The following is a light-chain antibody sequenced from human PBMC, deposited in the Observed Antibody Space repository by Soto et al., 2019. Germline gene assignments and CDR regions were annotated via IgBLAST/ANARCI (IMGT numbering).Light chain of an antibody. Sequence: QSALTQPASVSGSPGQSITISCTGTSSDVATYNLFSWYQQRPGTAPQLIIYEVTKRPSGVSTRFSGSQSGNTASLTISGLQADDEADYYCCSRVFGGGTKLTVL. CDR2: EVT. CDR1: SSDVATYNL. V-gene: IGLV2-23*02. CDR3: CSRV. J-gene: IGLJ3*02.